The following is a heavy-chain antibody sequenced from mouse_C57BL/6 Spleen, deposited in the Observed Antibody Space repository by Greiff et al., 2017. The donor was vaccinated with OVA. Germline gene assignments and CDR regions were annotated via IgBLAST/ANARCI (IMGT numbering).Heavy chain of an antibody. J-gene: IGHJ4*01. V-gene: IGHV5-17*01. Sequence: DVKLVESGGGLVKPGGSLKLSCAASGFTFSDYGMHWVRQAPEKGLEWVAYISSGSSTIYYADTVKGRFTISRDNAKNTLFLQMTSLRSEDTAMYYCARGYYGSSLYAMDYWGQGTSVTVSS. CDR1: GFTFSDYG. CDR2: ISSGSSTI. D-gene: IGHD1-1*01. CDR3: ARGYYGSSLYAMDY.